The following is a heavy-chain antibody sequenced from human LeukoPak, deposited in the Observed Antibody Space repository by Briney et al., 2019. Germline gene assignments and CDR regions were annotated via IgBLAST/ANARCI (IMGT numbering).Heavy chain of an antibody. CDR2: MNPNSGNT. D-gene: IGHD3-3*01. CDR3: ASYLLTMFGVVRAFDI. Sequence: GASVKVSCKASGYTFTSYDINWVRQATGQGLEWMGWMNPNSGNTGYAQKFQGRVTITRNTSISTAYMELSSLRSEDTAVYYCASYLLTMFGVVRAFDIWGQGTMVTVSS. CDR1: GYTFTSYD. J-gene: IGHJ3*02. V-gene: IGHV1-8*03.